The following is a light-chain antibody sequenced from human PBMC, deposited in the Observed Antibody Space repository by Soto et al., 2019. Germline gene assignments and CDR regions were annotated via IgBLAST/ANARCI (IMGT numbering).Light chain of an antibody. Sequence: EMVFTHPQAPPSLPPGKTTTISNRASQSVSNKYLAWYKQKPGQAPRLLIYGASNRAIGIRDRFSGSGSGTDFTLTISRLEPEDFAVYYCQQYGSSGTFGQGTKVDI. CDR3: QQYGSSGT. J-gene: IGKJ1*01. CDR2: GAS. V-gene: IGKV3-20*01. CDR1: QSVSNKY.